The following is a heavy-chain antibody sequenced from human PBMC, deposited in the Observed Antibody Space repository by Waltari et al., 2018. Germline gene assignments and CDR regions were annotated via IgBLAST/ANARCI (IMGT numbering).Heavy chain of an antibody. Sequence: EVQLLESGGGLVQPGGSLRLSCAASGFTFSSYAMSWVRQAPGKGLEWVSVIYSGGSTYYADSVKGRFTISRDNSKNTLYLQMNSLRAEDTAVYYCAICTLTGGNAFDIWGQGTMVIVSS. D-gene: IGHD7-27*01. CDR1: GFTFSSYA. CDR3: AICTLTGGNAFDI. V-gene: IGHV3-23*03. CDR2: IYSGGST. J-gene: IGHJ3*02.